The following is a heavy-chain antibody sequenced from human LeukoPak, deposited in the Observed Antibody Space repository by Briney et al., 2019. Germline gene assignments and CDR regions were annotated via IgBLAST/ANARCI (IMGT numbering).Heavy chain of an antibody. D-gene: IGHD5-18*01. CDR1: GFTVSSNY. CDR3: ARSLDSYGYWVFDY. V-gene: IGHV3-53*01. CDR2: IYSGGST. Sequence: GGSLRLSCAASGFTVSSNYMSWVRQAPGKGLEWVSVIYSGGSTYYADCVKGRFTISRDNSKNTLYLQMSSLRAEDTAVYYCARSLDSYGYWVFDYWGQGTLVTVSS. J-gene: IGHJ4*02.